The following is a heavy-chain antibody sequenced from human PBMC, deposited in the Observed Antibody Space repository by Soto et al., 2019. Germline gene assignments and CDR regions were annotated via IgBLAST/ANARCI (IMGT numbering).Heavy chain of an antibody. D-gene: IGHD3-3*02. Sequence: SDTLSLTCTVSGDSIISSDFYWGWDRQPPGKGLEWIGSIFYLGSSYYNPSLKSRVTMSVDTSKNQFSLRLRSVTAADTALYFCARHSLALRKNNWFDPWGQGIMVTVSS. V-gene: IGHV4-39*01. CDR2: IFYLGSS. CDR1: GDSIISSDFY. CDR3: ARHSLALRKNNWFDP. J-gene: IGHJ5*02.